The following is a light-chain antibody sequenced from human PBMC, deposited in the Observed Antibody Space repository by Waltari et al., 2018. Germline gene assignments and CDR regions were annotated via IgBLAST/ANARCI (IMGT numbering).Light chain of an antibody. CDR3: QHYVRLPAT. CDR1: PSVSRS. CDR2: GAS. Sequence: IVLTQSPGTLSLSQGERATLSCRSSPSVSRSLAWYQQKPGQAPKLLIYGASTRATGIPDRFSGSGSGTDFSLTISSLEPEDFAIYFCQHYVRLPATFGQGTKVEIK. J-gene: IGKJ1*01. V-gene: IGKV3-20*01.